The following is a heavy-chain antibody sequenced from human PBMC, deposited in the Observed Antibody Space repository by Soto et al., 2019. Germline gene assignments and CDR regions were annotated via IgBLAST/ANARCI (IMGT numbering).Heavy chain of an antibody. J-gene: IGHJ3*02. CDR2: IIPIFGTA. CDR3: ARAPPNYRRGIDAFDI. D-gene: IGHD1-20*01. CDR1: GGTFSSYA. V-gene: IGHV1-69*01. Sequence: QVQLVQSGAEVKKPGSSVKVSCKASGGTFSSYAISWVRQAPGQGLEWMGGIIPIFGTANYAQKFQGGVTITADESTSTAYMELSSLRSEDTAVYYCARAPPNYRRGIDAFDIWGQGTMVTVSS.